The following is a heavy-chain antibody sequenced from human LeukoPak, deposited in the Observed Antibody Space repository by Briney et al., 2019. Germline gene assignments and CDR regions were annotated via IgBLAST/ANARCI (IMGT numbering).Heavy chain of an antibody. Sequence: GGSLRLSCAASGFTFSSYAMSWVRQAPGKGLEWVSTISGSGGSTYYADSVKGRFTISRDNSKNTLFLQMNSLRAEDTAVYYCAKDALRFLEWMYYWGQGTLVIVSS. CDR2: ISGSGGST. D-gene: IGHD3-3*01. J-gene: IGHJ4*02. V-gene: IGHV3-23*01. CDR3: AKDALRFLEWMYY. CDR1: GFTFSSYA.